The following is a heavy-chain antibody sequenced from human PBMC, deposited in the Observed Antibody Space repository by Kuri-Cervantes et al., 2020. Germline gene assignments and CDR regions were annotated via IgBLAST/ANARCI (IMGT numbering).Heavy chain of an antibody. CDR1: GFTFSSYG. J-gene: IGHJ6*02. D-gene: IGHD5-18*01. V-gene: IGHV3-30*18. CDR3: AKDQRIQLWLGDYYYGMDV. Sequence: GESLKISCAASGFTFSSYGMHWVRQAPGKGLEWVAVISYDGGNKYYADSVKGRFTISRDNSKNTLYLQMNSLRAEETAVYYCAKDQRIQLWLGDYYYGMDVWGQGTTVTVSS. CDR2: ISYDGGNK.